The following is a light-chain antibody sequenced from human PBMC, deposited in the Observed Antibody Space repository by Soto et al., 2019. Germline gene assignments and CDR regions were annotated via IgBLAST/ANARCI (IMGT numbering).Light chain of an antibody. Sequence: QSALTQPASVSGSPGQSITISCTGTSSDVGGYNYVSWYQQHPGKAPTLMIYDVSNRPSGVSNRFSGSKSGNTASLTISGLQAEDEADYSCSSYTSSSTPRVFGTGTKLTVL. CDR1: SSDVGGYNY. CDR2: DVS. J-gene: IGLJ1*01. CDR3: SSYTSSSTPRV. V-gene: IGLV2-14*01.